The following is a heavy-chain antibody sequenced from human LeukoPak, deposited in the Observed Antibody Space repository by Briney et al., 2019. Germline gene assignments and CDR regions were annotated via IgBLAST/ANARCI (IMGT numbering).Heavy chain of an antibody. D-gene: IGHD6-13*01. Sequence: SETLFLTCTVSGGSISSSSYYWGWIRQPPGKGLEWIGSIYYSGSTYYNPSLKSRVTISVDTSKNQFSLKLSSVTAADTAVYYCARVKAQQQLVGWGQGTLVTVSS. V-gene: IGHV4-39*07. CDR2: IYYSGST. CDR1: GGSISSSSYY. CDR3: ARVKAQQQLVG. J-gene: IGHJ4*02.